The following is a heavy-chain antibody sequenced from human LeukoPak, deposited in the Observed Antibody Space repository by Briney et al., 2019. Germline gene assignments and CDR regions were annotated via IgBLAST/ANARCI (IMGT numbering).Heavy chain of an antibody. V-gene: IGHV1-46*01. Sequence: ASVKVSCKASGGTFSSYAISWVRQAPGQGLEWVGIIDPNGGNTTYAQKFQGRLTMTRDKSTSTVYMELSSLRSEDTAVYYCAKDGRTITANPSYFDFWGQGALVTVSS. D-gene: IGHD1-14*01. CDR3: AKDGRTITANPSYFDF. J-gene: IGHJ4*02. CDR2: IDPNGGNT. CDR1: GGTFSSYA.